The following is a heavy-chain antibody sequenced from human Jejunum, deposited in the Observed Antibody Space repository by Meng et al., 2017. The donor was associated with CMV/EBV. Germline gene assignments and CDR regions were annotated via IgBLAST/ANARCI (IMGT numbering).Heavy chain of an antibody. D-gene: IGHD1-26*01. CDR1: GFTFGDYA. V-gene: IGHV3-49*03. CDR3: TLFRKWEHAVDI. CDR2: IRTKGGTA. J-gene: IGHJ3*02. Sequence: TSGFTFGDYAMSWLRQAPGKGLEWVGFIRTKGGTAEYAAPVKGRVTISRDDSKSIAYLQMNSLKTEDTAVYYCTLFRKWEHAVDIWGQGTMVTVSS.